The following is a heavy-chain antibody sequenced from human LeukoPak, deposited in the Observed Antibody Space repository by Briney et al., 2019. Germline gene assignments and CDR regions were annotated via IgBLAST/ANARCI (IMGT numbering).Heavy chain of an antibody. D-gene: IGHD3-22*01. CDR2: ISGSGGST. V-gene: IGHV3-23*01. CDR3: AIMHGYYDGSGYWVQ. Sequence: GGSLRLSCAASGFPFSSYAMSWVRQAPGEGLEWVSAISGSGGSTYYADSVKGRFTISRDNSKNTLYMQMNSLRDEDTAVYYCAIMHGYYDGSGYWVQWGQGTLVTVSS. J-gene: IGHJ1*01. CDR1: GFPFSSYA.